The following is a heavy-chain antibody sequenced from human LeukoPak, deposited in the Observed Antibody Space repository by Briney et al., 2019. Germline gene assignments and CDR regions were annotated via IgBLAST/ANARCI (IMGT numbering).Heavy chain of an antibody. D-gene: IGHD3-10*01. Sequence: SQTLSLTCAISGDSVSSKSAAWNWIRQSPSRGLEWLGRTYYRSKWYNDYAVSVKSRITINPDTSKNQFSLQLNSVTPEDTAVYYCARGGWFGELLVFDYWGQGTLVTVSS. V-gene: IGHV6-1*01. CDR3: ARGGWFGELLVFDY. CDR2: TYYRSKWYN. J-gene: IGHJ4*02. CDR1: GDSVSSKSAA.